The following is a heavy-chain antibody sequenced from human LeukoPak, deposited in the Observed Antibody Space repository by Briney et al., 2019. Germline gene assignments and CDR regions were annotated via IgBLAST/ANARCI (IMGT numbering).Heavy chain of an antibody. J-gene: IGHJ6*03. CDR2: IYYSGST. CDR3: ARGARSYYYMDV. V-gene: IGHV4-59*01. CDR1: GGSISSYY. Sequence: SETLSLTCTVSGGSISSYYWSWIRQPPGKGLEWIGYIYYSGSTNYNPSLKSRVTMSVDTSKNQFSLKLNSVTAADTAVYYCARGARSYYYMDVWGKGTTVTVSS. D-gene: IGHD3-16*01.